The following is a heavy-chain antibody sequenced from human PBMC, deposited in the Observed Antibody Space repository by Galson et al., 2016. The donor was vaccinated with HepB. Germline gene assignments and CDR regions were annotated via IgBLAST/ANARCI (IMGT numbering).Heavy chain of an antibody. CDR3: ASTPEYCSGGSCFNGAAFDI. CDR2: IYDSGIT. Sequence: TLSLTCAVSGGSVSSASYSWSWIRQPPGKGLEWIGHIYDSGITYYKSSLKSRVNISVDRSKNHFSLHLSSVTAADTALYYCASTPEYCSGGSCFNGAAFDIWGQGTMVTVSS. CDR1: GGSVSSASYS. J-gene: IGHJ3*02. D-gene: IGHD2-15*01. V-gene: IGHV4-30-2*01.